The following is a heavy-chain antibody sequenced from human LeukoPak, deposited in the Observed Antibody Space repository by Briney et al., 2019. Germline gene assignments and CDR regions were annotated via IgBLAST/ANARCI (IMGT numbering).Heavy chain of an antibody. CDR3: TRDKDYDFWSGYYTYYYYYMDV. CDR1: GFTFGDYA. V-gene: IGHV3-49*03. CDR2: ISSKAYGGTT. J-gene: IGHJ6*03. D-gene: IGHD3-3*01. Sequence: GGSLRLPCTASGFTFGDYAMSWFRQAPGKGVEWVGFISSKAYGGTTEYAASVKGRFTISRDDSKSIAYLQMNSLKTEDTAVYYCTRDKDYDFWSGYYTYYYYYMDVWGKGTTVTVSS.